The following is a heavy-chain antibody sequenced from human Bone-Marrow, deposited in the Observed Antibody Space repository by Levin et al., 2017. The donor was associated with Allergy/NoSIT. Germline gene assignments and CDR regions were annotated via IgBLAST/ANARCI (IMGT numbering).Heavy chain of an antibody. Sequence: GGSLRLSCAASGFPFSTYAMTWVRQAPGKGLEWVAGVSGSNTYYIESVKGRFTISKDNSQNILYLQMNSLRAEDTAIYYCDGAWTWGQGTLVSVSS. CDR2: VSGSNT. J-gene: IGHJ5*02. CDR1: GFPFSTYA. V-gene: IGHV3-23*01. D-gene: IGHD4-17*01. CDR3: DGAWT.